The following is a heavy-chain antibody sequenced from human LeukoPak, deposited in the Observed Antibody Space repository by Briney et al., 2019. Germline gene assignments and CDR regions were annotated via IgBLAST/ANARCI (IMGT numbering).Heavy chain of an antibody. CDR3: TTDDGSSGNPLDD. CDR2: IKSKYDGGNT. J-gene: IGHJ4*02. Sequence: GGSLRLSCAASGFTFSNAGMSWVRQAPGKGLEWVGGIKSKYDGGNTDYAAPVKGRFTISRDDSKNTVYLQMNSLKSEDTALYYCTTDDGSSGNPLDDWGQGTLVTVSS. D-gene: IGHD3-22*01. V-gene: IGHV3-15*01. CDR1: GFTFSNAG.